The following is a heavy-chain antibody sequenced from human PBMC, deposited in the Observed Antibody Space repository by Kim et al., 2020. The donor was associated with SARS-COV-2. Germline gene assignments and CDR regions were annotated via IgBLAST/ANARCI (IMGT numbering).Heavy chain of an antibody. Sequence: SETLSLTCTVSGGSISSSSYYWGWIRQPPGKGLEWIGSIYYSGSTYYNPSLKSRVTISVDTSKNQFSLKLSSVTAADTAVYYCARKGELFDYWGQGTLVTVSS. CDR1: GGSISSSSYY. V-gene: IGHV4-39*01. CDR3: ARKGELFDY. J-gene: IGHJ4*02. CDR2: IYYSGST. D-gene: IGHD1-26*01.